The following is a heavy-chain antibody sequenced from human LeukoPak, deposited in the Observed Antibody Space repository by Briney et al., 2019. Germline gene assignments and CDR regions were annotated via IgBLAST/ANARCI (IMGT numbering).Heavy chain of an antibody. CDR1: GFTFSSYS. J-gene: IGHJ4*02. Sequence: GGSLRLSCAASGFTFSSYSMNWVRQAPGKGLEWVSSISSSSSYIYYADSVKGRFTISRDNAKNSLYLQMNSLRAEDTAVFYCARGYCSRTSCEDFDYWGQGTLVTVSS. V-gene: IGHV3-21*01. D-gene: IGHD2-2*01. CDR3: ARGYCSRTSCEDFDY. CDR2: ISSSSSYI.